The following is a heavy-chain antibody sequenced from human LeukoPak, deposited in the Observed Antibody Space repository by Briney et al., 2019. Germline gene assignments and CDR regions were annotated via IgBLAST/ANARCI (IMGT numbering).Heavy chain of an antibody. Sequence: SETLSLTCTVSGGSISSYYWSWIRQPPGMGLEWIGYIYYSGSTNYNPSLKSRVTISVDTSKNQFSLKLSSVTAADTAVYYCARGMVRGAADYWGQGTLVTVSS. CDR3: ARGMVRGAADY. J-gene: IGHJ4*02. D-gene: IGHD3-10*01. CDR1: GGSISSYY. CDR2: IYYSGST. V-gene: IGHV4-59*01.